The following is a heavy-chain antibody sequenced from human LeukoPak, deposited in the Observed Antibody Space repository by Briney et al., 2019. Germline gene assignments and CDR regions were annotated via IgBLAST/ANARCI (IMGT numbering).Heavy chain of an antibody. D-gene: IGHD1-7*01. CDR3: ARDGETGTWVY. CDR1: GLTFSSYA. J-gene: IGHJ4*02. V-gene: IGHV3-23*01. Sequence: GGSLRLSCAASGLTFSSYAMSWVRQAPGKGLEWVSAISGSGGSTYYADSVKGRFTISRDNSKNTLYLQMNSLRAEDTAVYYCARDGETGTWVYWGQGTLVTVSS. CDR2: ISGSGGST.